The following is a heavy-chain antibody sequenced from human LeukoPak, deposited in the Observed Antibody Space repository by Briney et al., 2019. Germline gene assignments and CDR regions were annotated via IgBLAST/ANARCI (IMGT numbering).Heavy chain of an antibody. D-gene: IGHD3-16*02. CDR1: GFTFRSYS. Sequence: GGSLRLSCAASGFTFRSYSMHWVRQAPGKGLEWLSFISTSSSTIYYADSVKGRFTISRDNAKSSLYLQMNSLRDEDTAKYYCAKTVSGSYSYQGGDYWGQGTLVTVSS. J-gene: IGHJ4*02. V-gene: IGHV3-48*02. CDR2: ISTSSSTI. CDR3: AKTVSGSYSYQGGDY.